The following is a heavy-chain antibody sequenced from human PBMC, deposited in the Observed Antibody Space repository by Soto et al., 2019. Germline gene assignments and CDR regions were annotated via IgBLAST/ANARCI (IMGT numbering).Heavy chain of an antibody. CDR2: NYYSGST. Sequence: QVQLQESGPGLVKPSETLSLTCTVSGGSISSYYWGWIRQPPGKGLEWIGYNYYSGSTNYNPSLKSRVTISVDTSKNQFSLKLSSVTAADTAVYYCARRWGDAFDFWGQGTMVTVSS. J-gene: IGHJ3*01. CDR3: ARRWGDAFDF. CDR1: GGSISSYY. D-gene: IGHD1-26*01. V-gene: IGHV4-59*01.